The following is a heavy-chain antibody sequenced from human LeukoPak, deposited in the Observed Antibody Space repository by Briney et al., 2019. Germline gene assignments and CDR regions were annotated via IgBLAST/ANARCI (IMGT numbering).Heavy chain of an antibody. J-gene: IGHJ4*02. V-gene: IGHV3-23*03. CDR3: AKSQGAWYYFDS. D-gene: IGHD6-19*01. Sequence: GGSLRLSCAASGFTVSSFAMSWVRQAPGKGLEWVSVFTTGANCTYYADSVKGRFTMTRDNSKNTIFLQLNNVRADDTAVYFCAKSQGAWYYFDSWGQGTLVTVSS. CDR1: GFTVSSFA. CDR2: FTTGANCT.